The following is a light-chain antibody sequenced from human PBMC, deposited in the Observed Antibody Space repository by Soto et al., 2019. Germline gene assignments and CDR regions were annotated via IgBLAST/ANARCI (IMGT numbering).Light chain of an antibody. CDR2: AAS. V-gene: IGKV1-5*01. CDR3: QQYHTDWT. J-gene: IGKJ1*01. CDR1: ESIDNW. Sequence: IQMCHSPSTLAASIGDTVTITCRASESIDNWLAWYQQKPGKAPKLLIFAASTLIRGVPSRFSGRGSGTEFTLTISSLQVDDYATFYCQQYHTDWTFGQGSKVDIK.